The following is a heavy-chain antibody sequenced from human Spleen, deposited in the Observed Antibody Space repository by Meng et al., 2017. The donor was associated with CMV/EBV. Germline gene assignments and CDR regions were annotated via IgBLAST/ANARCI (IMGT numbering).Heavy chain of an antibody. Sequence: GGSLRLSCAASGFTFSSYGMSWVRQAPGKGLEWVAVIWYDGSNKYYADSVKGRFTISRDNAENTLFLQMNSLSAEDTAFYYYARDIVTTPHFDFWGQGALVTVSS. CDR2: IWYDGSNK. CDR3: ARDIVTTPHFDF. J-gene: IGHJ4*02. CDR1: GFTFSSYG. V-gene: IGHV3-33*08. D-gene: IGHD4-17*01.